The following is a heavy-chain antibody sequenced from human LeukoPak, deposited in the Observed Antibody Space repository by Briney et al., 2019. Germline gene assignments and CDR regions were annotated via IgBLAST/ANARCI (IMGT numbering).Heavy chain of an antibody. Sequence: GGSLRLSCAASGFTSSDYYMSWIRQAPGKGLEWVSYISSSSSYTNYADSVKGRFTISRDNSKNTLYLQMNSLRAEDTAVYYCAKRKRYIAGAGTIDYWGQGTLVTVSS. CDR2: ISSSSSYT. J-gene: IGHJ4*02. V-gene: IGHV3-11*03. CDR3: AKRKRYIAGAGTIDY. D-gene: IGHD6-13*01. CDR1: GFTSSDYY.